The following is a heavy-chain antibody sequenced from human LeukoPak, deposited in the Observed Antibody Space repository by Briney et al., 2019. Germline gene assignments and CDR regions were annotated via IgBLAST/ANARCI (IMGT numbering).Heavy chain of an antibody. J-gene: IGHJ5*02. D-gene: IGHD3-22*01. Sequence: ASVKVSCKASGYTFTSHGISWVRQAPGQGLEWMGWISAYNGNTNYAQKLQGRVTMTTDTSTSTAYMELRSLRSDDTAVYYCARGRNYYDSSNWFDPWGQGTLVTVSS. V-gene: IGHV1-18*01. CDR2: ISAYNGNT. CDR3: ARGRNYYDSSNWFDP. CDR1: GYTFTSHG.